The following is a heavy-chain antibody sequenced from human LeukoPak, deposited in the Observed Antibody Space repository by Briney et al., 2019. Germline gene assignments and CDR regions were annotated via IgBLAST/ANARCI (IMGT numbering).Heavy chain of an antibody. CDR3: ARHGIVGSDEAFDI. V-gene: IGHV4-39*01. J-gene: IGHJ3*02. CDR2: IYYSGST. CDR1: GGSISSSSYY. Sequence: SETLSLTCTVSGGSISSSSYYWGWIRQPPGKGLEWIGSIYYSGSTYYNPSLKSRVAISVDTSKNQFSLKLSSVTAADTAVYYCARHGIVGSDEAFDIWGQGTMVTVSS. D-gene: IGHD1-26*01.